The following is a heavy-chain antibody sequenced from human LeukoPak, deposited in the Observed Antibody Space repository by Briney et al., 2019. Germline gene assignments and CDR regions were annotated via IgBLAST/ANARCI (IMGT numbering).Heavy chain of an antibody. CDR2: ISGSGGST. Sequence: GGSLRLSCAASGFTFSSYAMSWVRQAPGKGLEWVSAISGSGGSTYYADSVKGRFTISRDNSKNTLYLQMNSLRAEDTAVYYCAKDYYDSSGYYHLGTFDYWGQGTLVTVSS. J-gene: IGHJ4*02. CDR1: GFTFSSYA. D-gene: IGHD3-22*01. V-gene: IGHV3-23*01. CDR3: AKDYYDSSGYYHLGTFDY.